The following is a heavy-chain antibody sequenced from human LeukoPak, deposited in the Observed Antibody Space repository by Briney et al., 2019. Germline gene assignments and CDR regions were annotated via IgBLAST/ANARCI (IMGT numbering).Heavy chain of an antibody. V-gene: IGHV3-48*01. CDR2: ISSSSSTI. D-gene: IGHD1-26*01. J-gene: IGHJ4*02. Sequence: GGSLRLSCAASGFTFSSYSMNWVRQAPGKGLEWVSYISSSSSTIYYADSVKGRFTISRDNAKNSPYLQMNSLRAEDTAVYYCARDPAQVGATPFFDYWGQGTLVTVSS. CDR1: GFTFSSYS. CDR3: ARDPAQVGATPFFDY.